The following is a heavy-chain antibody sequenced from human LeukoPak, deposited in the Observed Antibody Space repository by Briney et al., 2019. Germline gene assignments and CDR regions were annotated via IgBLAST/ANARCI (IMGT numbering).Heavy chain of an antibody. CDR1: GFTFSSYA. V-gene: IGHV3-73*01. CDR2: IRSKSNNFAT. J-gene: IGHJ5*02. Sequence: GGSLRLSCAASGFTFSSYAMSWVRQAPGKGLEWVALIRSKSNNFATAYGAPVRGRFTVSRDDSRNTAYLQMNRLKDEDTAVYYCTSLTTKTPWGQGTLVTVSS. CDR3: TSLTTKTP. D-gene: IGHD4-17*01.